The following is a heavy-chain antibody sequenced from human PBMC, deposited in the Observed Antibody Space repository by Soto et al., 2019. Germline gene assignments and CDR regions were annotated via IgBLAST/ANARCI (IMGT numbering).Heavy chain of an antibody. CDR2: ISGSGGST. D-gene: IGHD6-13*01. V-gene: IGHV3-23*01. CDR1: GFTFSSYA. CDR3: AKDMGPRLGVRIAAAGYSFGS. J-gene: IGHJ4*02. Sequence: EVQVLESGGGLVQPGGSLRLSCAAAGFTFSSYAMSWVRQAPGKGLEWVSAISGSGGSTYYADSVKGRFTISRDNSKNTLYLQMNSLRAEETAVYYCAKDMGPRLGVRIAAAGYSFGSWGQGTLVTVSS.